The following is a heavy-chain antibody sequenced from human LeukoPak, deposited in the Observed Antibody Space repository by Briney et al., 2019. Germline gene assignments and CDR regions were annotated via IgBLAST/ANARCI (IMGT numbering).Heavy chain of an antibody. J-gene: IGHJ6*03. CDR3: ARLTVTTPKHDYYYYMDV. CDR1: GFTFSSYA. Sequence: PGGSLRLSCAASGFTFSSYAMSWVRQAPGKGLEWVSAISGSGGSTYYADSVKGRFTISRDNSKNTLYLQMNSLRAEDTAVYYCARLTVTTPKHDYYYYMDVWGKGTTVTISS. V-gene: IGHV3-23*01. D-gene: IGHD4-17*01. CDR2: ISGSGGST.